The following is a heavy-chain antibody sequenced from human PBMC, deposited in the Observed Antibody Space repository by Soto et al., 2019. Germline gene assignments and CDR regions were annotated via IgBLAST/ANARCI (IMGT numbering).Heavy chain of an antibody. CDR2: IYYSGST. D-gene: IGHD3-16*02. CDR3: ARGDYDYVWGSYRYGDFQH. J-gene: IGHJ1*01. V-gene: IGHV4-59*01. Sequence: PSETLSLTCTVSGGSISSYYWSWIRQPPGKGLEWIGYIYYSGSTNYNPSLKSRVTISVDTSKNQFSLKLSSVTAADTAVYYCARGDYDYVWGSYRYGDFQHWGKGTRVTVSS. CDR1: GGSISSYY.